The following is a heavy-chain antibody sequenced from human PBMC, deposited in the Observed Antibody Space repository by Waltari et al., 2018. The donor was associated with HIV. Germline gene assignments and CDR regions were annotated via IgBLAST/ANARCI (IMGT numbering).Heavy chain of an antibody. D-gene: IGHD3-9*01. V-gene: IGHV1-2*02. Sequence: QVQLVQSGAEVKKPGASVKVSCKASGYTFTAYYIHWVRQAPGQGLEWMGWMNPNSGGTNYPQKVKGRVTMTRDRSSKTAYLQLGSLTSDDTALYWCSGGGTILTGYDPSGLSWGQGTRVIVSS. CDR2: MNPNSGGT. CDR1: GYTFTAYY. CDR3: SGGGTILTGYDPSGLS. J-gene: IGHJ5*02.